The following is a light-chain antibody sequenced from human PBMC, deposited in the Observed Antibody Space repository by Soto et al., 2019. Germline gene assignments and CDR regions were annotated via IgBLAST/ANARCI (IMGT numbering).Light chain of an antibody. V-gene: IGLV2-11*01. CDR1: SSDVGGFKY. CDR3: ATWDDSLTGVI. Sequence: QSALTQPRSVSGSPGQSVTISCTGTSSDVGGFKYVSWYQQQPGKAPKVLIYDVNQRPSGVPDRFSGSRSGTSASLAISGLQSEDEADYYCATWDDSLTGVIFGGGTKLTVL. J-gene: IGLJ2*01. CDR2: DVN.